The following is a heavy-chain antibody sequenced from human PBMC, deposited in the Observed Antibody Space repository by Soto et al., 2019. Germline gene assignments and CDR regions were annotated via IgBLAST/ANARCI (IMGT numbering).Heavy chain of an antibody. CDR1: GFTVSNNY. CDR2: IYSGGST. J-gene: IGHJ3*02. V-gene: IGHV3-53*01. D-gene: IGHD3-10*01. Sequence: EAQLVESGGGLIQPGGSLRLSCAASGFTVSNNYMVWVRQAPGKGLEWFSFIYSGGSTYYADSVNGRFTISRDKSTNTLYLNMITLRAEDMAVYYCALGLNYFAHHAFDIWGQGTMVTVSS. CDR3: ALGLNYFAHHAFDI.